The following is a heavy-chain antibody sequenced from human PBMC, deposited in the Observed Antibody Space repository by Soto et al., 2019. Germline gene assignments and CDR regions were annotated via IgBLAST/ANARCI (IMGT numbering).Heavy chain of an antibody. Sequence: PSETLSLTCAVSGGSISSSNWWSWVRQPPGKGLEWIGEIYHSGSTNYNPSLKSRVTISVDKSKNQFSLKLSSVTAADTALYYCAKDMKWGGMTTIHYFDSWGQGTQVTVSS. CDR1: GGSISSSNW. V-gene: IGHV4-4*02. CDR3: AKDMKWGGMTTIHYFDS. D-gene: IGHD3-16*01. CDR2: IYHSGST. J-gene: IGHJ4*02.